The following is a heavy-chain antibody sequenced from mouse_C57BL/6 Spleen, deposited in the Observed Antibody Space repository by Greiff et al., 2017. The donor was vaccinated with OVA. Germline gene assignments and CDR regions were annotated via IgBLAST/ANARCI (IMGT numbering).Heavy chain of an antibody. CDR2: INPNYGTT. V-gene: IGHV1-39*01. D-gene: IGHD2-10*02. CDR1: GYSFTDYN. CDR3: AREGYGNLYYAMDY. Sequence: VQLKESGPELVKPGASVKISCKASGYSFTDYNMNWVKQSNGKSLEWIGVINPNYGTTSYNQKFKGKATLTVDQSSSTAYMQLNSLTSEDSAVYYCAREGYGNLYYAMDYWGQGTSVTVSS. J-gene: IGHJ4*01.